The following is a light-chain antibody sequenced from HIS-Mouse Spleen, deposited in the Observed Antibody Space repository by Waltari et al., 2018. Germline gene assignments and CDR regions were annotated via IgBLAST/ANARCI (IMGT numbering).Light chain of an antibody. J-gene: IGLJ2*01. V-gene: IGLV3-25*03. Sequence: SYDLTQPPPVSVSPGQPARINCTEHALPKQFAYWYQQKPGQAPVLVIYKDSERPSGIPERFSGSSSGTTVTLTISGVQAEDEADYYCQSADSSGTYVVFGGGTKLTVL. CDR3: QSADSSGTYVV. CDR2: KDS. CDR1: ALPKQF.